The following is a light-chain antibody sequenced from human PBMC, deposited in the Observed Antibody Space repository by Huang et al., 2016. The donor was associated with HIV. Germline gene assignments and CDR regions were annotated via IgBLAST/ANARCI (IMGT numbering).Light chain of an antibody. CDR1: QSVSSNY. J-gene: IGKJ2*01. V-gene: IGKV3-20*01. CDR3: QQYGDSPDT. CDR2: DAS. Sequence: EIVLTQSPGTLSLFPGERATLSCRASQSVSSNYLAWYQQKPGQAPRLLIHDASSRAIDIPDRFSGSWSGTDFTLTISRLEPEDFAVYYCQQYGDSPDTFGQGTKVDIK.